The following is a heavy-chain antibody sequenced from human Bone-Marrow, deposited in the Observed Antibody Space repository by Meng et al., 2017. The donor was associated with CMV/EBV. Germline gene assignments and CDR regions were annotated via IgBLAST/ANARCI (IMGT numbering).Heavy chain of an antibody. CDR2: VYYSGST. V-gene: IGHV4-30-4*08. Sequence: SETLSLTCTVSGDSISSGDYYWSWIRQPPGKGLEWIGCVYYSGSTYHNPSLKSRVTISVDTSKNQFSLKLSSVTAADTAVYYCARSWDSSGDAFDIWGQGTMVTVSS. D-gene: IGHD6-25*01. CDR3: ARSWDSSGDAFDI. CDR1: GDSISSGDYY. J-gene: IGHJ3*02.